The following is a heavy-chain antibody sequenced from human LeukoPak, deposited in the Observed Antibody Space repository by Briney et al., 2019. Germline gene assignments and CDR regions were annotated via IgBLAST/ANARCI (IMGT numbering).Heavy chain of an antibody. V-gene: IGHV4-59*01. D-gene: IGHD1-26*01. CDR3: ARELGATDFYFDY. Sequence: PSETLSLTCSVSDGSIKDYYWSWIRQPPGKGLEWIGYIYYSGSTNYNPSLKSRVTISVDTSKNQFSLKLSSVTAADTAVYYCARELGATDFYFDYWGQGTLVTVSS. CDR2: IYYSGST. J-gene: IGHJ4*02. CDR1: DGSIKDYY.